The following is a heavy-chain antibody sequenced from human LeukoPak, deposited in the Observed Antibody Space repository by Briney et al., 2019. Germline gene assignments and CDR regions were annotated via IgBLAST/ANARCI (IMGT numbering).Heavy chain of an antibody. CDR3: ARLDLRRVVDY. V-gene: IGHV4-39*01. D-gene: IGHD3-3*01. CDR1: GGSISSTTYH. CDR2: IYYSGST. Sequence: SETLSLTCTVSGGSISSTTYHWGWIRQPPGKGLEWIGSIYYSGSTYYNPSLKSRVTISVDTSKNQFSLKLSSVTAADTAVYYCARLDLRRVVDYWGQGTLVTVSS. J-gene: IGHJ4*02.